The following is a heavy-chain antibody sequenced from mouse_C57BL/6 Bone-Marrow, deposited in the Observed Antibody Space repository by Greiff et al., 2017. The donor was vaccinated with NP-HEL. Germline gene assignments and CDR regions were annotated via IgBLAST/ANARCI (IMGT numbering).Heavy chain of an antibody. CDR1: GFTFSNYW. J-gene: IGHJ1*03. V-gene: IGHV6-3*01. Sequence: EVKVEESGGGLVQPGGSMKLSCVASGFTFSNYWMNWVRQSPEKGLEWVAQIRLKSDNYATHYAESVKGRFTISRDDSKSSVYLQMNNLRAEDTGIYYCTGDTTVVVHWYFDVWGTGTTVTVSS. CDR2: IRLKSDNYAT. CDR3: TGDTTVVVHWYFDV. D-gene: IGHD1-1*01.